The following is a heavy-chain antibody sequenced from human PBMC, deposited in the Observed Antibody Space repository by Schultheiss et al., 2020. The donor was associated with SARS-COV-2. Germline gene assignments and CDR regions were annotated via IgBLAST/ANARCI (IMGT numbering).Heavy chain of an antibody. J-gene: IGHJ4*02. Sequence: SETLSLTCSVSGGSVNSGEFYWSWIRQTPGKGLEWIGYIHHSGNSYYNPSLKSRLTISVDTSKNQFSLRLNSVTAAETAVDYCARAPTPPSNYDFWSGFLFDYWGQGALVTVSS. CDR3: ARAPTPPSNYDFWSGFLFDY. V-gene: IGHV4-30-4*08. CDR1: GGSVNSGEFY. CDR2: IHHSGNS. D-gene: IGHD3-3*01.